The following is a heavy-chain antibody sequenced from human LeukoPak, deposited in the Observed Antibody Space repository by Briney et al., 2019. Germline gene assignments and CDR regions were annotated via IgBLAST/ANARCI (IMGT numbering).Heavy chain of an antibody. CDR3: ARDGATEGYYYFDY. D-gene: IGHD1-26*01. CDR1: GYTFTSYY. J-gene: IGHJ4*02. V-gene: IGHV1-46*01. CDR2: INPSGGST. Sequence: GASVKVSCKASGYTFTSYYMHWVRQAPGQGLEWMGIINPSGGSTSYAQKFQDRVTITRDTSASTAYMELSSLRSEDTAVYYCARDGATEGYYYFDYWGQGTLVTVSS.